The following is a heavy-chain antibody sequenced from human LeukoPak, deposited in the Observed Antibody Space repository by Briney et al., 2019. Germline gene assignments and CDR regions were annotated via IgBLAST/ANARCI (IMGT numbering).Heavy chain of an antibody. CDR3: AREVVVVVAATQGAFDI. V-gene: IGHV1-69*05. J-gene: IGHJ3*02. Sequence: SVKVSCKASGGTFSSYATSWVRQAPGQGLEWMGRIIPIFGTANYAQKFQGRVTITTDESTSTAYMELSSLRSEDTAVYYCAREVVVVVAATQGAFDIWGQGTMVIVSS. D-gene: IGHD2-15*01. CDR1: GGTFSSYA. CDR2: IIPIFGTA.